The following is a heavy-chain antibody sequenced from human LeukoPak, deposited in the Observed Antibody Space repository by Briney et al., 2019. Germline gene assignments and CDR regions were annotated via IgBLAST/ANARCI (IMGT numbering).Heavy chain of an antibody. CDR2: IYYNGET. CDR3: ARQGTYTATFDY. D-gene: IGHD5-18*01. J-gene: IGHJ4*02. V-gene: IGHV4-59*08. Sequence: SETLSLTCNVSGGSISSYYWTWIRQTPGKGLEWIGYIYYNGETNYNPSLKSRVIISLDTSKNQFSLKVTSVTAADTAVYYCARQGTYTATFDYWGQGSLVTVSS. CDR1: GGSISSYY.